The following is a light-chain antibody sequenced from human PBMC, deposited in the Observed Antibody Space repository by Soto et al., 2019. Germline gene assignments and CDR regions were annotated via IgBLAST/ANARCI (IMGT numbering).Light chain of an antibody. CDR2: EVS. CDR1: SSDIGGFNF. V-gene: IGLV2-14*01. CDR3: GSYTTTTSLFV. Sequence: QSALTQPASVSGSPGQSITISCTGTSSDIGGFNFVSWYQHHPGKAPKLLIYEVSDQASGVSNRFSGSKSGNTATLTISGLQAEDEADYYCGSYTTTTSLFVFGSGTKVTVL. J-gene: IGLJ1*01.